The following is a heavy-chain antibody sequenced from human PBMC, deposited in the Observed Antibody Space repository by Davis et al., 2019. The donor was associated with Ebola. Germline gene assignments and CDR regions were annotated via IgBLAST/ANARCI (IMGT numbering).Heavy chain of an antibody. CDR2: IYYSGST. Sequence: PSETLSLTCTVSGGSISSSSYYWGWIRQPPGKGLEWIGSIYYSGSTYYNPSLKSRVTISVDTSKNQFSLKLSSVTAADTAVYYCARNPKDWGLGLYYMDVWGKGTTVTVSS. CDR1: GGSISSSSYY. J-gene: IGHJ6*03. CDR3: ARNPKDWGLGLYYMDV. V-gene: IGHV4-39*07. D-gene: IGHD7-27*01.